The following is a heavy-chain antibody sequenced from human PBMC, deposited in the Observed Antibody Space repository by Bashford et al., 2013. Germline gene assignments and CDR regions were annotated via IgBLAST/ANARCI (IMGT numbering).Heavy chain of an antibody. D-gene: IGHD6-19*01. Sequence: GSLRLSCAASGFIFSSYPMNWVRQSPDKGLEWVSSINYNGDTIYYADSVKGRFVISRDNSKNTVFLQMNSLRDDDTAVYYCGKALTTSGWNPLDYWGQGTLVTVSS. J-gene: IGHJ4*02. CDR2: INYNGDTI. CDR3: GKALTTSGWNPLDY. CDR1: GFIFSSYP. V-gene: IGHV3-23*01.